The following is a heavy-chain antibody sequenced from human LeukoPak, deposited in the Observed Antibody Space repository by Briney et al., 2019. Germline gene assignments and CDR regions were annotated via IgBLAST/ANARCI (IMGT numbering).Heavy chain of an antibody. D-gene: IGHD6-13*01. V-gene: IGHV3-7*01. CDR3: ARRQQLDY. J-gene: IGHJ4*02. CDR1: GSTFSSYW. Sequence: PGGSPRLSCAASGSTFSSYWMSWVRQAPGKGLEWVANIKQDGSEKYYEDSVKGRFTISRDNAKNSLYLQMNSLRAEDTAVYYCARRQQLDYWGQGTLVTVSS. CDR2: IKQDGSEK.